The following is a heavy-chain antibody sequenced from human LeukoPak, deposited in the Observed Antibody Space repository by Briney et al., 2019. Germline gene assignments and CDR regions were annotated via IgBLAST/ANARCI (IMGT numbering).Heavy chain of an antibody. CDR3: ARRGPSSSWYLHSSYYFDY. J-gene: IGHJ4*02. D-gene: IGHD6-13*01. CDR2: IYYSGST. CDR1: GGSISSNNYY. Sequence: PSETLSLTCTVSGGSISSNNYYWAWIRQPPGKGLEWIGSIYYSGSTYYNPSLKSRVTISIDTSKNQFSLKLSSVTAADTAVYYCARRGPSSSWYLHSSYYFDYWGQGTLVTVSS. V-gene: IGHV4-39*07.